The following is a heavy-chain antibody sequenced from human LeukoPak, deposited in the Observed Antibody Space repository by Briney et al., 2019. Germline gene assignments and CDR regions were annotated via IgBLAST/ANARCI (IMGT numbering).Heavy chain of an antibody. D-gene: IGHD2/OR15-2a*01. J-gene: IGHJ3*01. Sequence: ASVKVSCKASGYTFTGYYMHWVRQAPGQGLEWMGWINPDSGGTNNAQKFQGRVTMTRDTSISTAYMELSRLRSDDKAVYYCARTFYDTLDSDAFDFWGQGTMVIVSS. CDR2: INPDSGGT. V-gene: IGHV1-2*02. CDR1: GYTFTGYY. CDR3: ARTFYDTLDSDAFDF.